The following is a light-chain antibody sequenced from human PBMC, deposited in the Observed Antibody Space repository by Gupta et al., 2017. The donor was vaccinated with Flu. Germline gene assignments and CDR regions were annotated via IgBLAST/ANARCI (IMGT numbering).Light chain of an antibody. CDR3: QQYNSYSKT. J-gene: IGKJ1*01. V-gene: IGKV1-5*03. CDR1: QSISSR. Sequence: DIQMTPSPSTLSASVGDTVTITCRASQSISSRLAWYQQKPGKAPKLLIYKASSLESGVPSRFSGSGSGTEFTLTISSLQPDDFATYYCQQYNSYSKTFGQGTKVEIK. CDR2: KAS.